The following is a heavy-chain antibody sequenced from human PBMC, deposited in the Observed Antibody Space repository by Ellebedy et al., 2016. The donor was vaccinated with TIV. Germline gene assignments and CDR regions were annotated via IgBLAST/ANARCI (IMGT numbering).Heavy chain of an antibody. J-gene: IGHJ4*02. V-gene: IGHV4-34*01. CDR1: GGSFSGYY. D-gene: IGHD4-17*01. CDR2: INHSGST. CDR3: ARSTTVTTASYEY. Sequence: MPSETLSLTCAVSGGSFSGYYWTWIRQPPGKGLEWIGEINHSGSTTYNPSLKNRVTISVDTSRNRFSLKLSSVTAADTAVYYCARSTTVTTASYEYWGQGTLVTVSS.